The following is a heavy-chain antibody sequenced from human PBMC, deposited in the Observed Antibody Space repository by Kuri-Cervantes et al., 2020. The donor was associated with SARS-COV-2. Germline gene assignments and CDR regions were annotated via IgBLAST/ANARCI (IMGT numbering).Heavy chain of an antibody. CDR1: GFTFSDYY. V-gene: IGHV3-11*06. J-gene: IGHJ6*02. D-gene: IGHD2-2*01. Sequence: GGSLRLSCAASGFTFSDYYMSWIRQAPGKGLEWVSYISSSSSYTNYADSVKGRFTISRDNAKNSLYLQMNSLRIEDTAVYYCAKGDIVVVPAAPFGMDVWGQGTTVTVSS. CDR3: AKGDIVVVPAAPFGMDV. CDR2: ISSSSSYT.